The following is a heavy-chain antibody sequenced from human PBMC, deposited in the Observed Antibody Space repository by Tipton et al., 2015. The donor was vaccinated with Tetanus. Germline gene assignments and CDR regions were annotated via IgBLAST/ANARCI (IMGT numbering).Heavy chain of an antibody. CDR3: ARDLRLYDILTGWVDAFDI. CDR1: GYTFSTYA. J-gene: IGHJ3*02. V-gene: IGHV7-4-1*02. Sequence: QLVQSGAEVKKPGASVKVSCKASGYTFSTYAMNWVRQAPGQGLEWMGWINTNTGNPTYAQGFTGRFVFSLDTSVNTAYLQISSLQAEDTAVYFCARDLRLYDILTGWVDAFDIWGQGTMVTVSS. D-gene: IGHD3-9*01. CDR2: INTNTGNP.